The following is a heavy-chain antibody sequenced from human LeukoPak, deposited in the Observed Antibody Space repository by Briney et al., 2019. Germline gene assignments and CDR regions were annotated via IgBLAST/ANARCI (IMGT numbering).Heavy chain of an antibody. J-gene: IGHJ4*02. CDR2: IYYSGTT. D-gene: IGHD3-10*01. V-gene: IGHV4-59*12. Sequence: SETLSLTCTVSGDSISNYYWSWIRQPPGKGLEWIGYIYYSGTTNYNPSLKSRVTMSVDTSKNQFSLKLSSVTAADTAVYYCARDQYYYGSGSSPTDYWGQGTLVTVSS. CDR3: ARDQYYYGSGSSPTDY. CDR1: GDSISNYY.